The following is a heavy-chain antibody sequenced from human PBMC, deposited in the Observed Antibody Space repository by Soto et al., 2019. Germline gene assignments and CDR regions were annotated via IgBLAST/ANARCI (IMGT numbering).Heavy chain of an antibody. Sequence: SETLSLTCTVSGGSISSGGYYWSWIRQHPGKGLERIGYIYYSGSTYYNPSLKSRVTISVDTSKNQFSLKLSSVTAADTAVFYCTRGPSGDKVDLSGQGILVSVSS. D-gene: IGHD7-27*01. CDR2: IYYSGST. J-gene: IGHJ4*02. V-gene: IGHV4-31*03. CDR3: TRGPSGDKVDL. CDR1: GGSISSGGYY.